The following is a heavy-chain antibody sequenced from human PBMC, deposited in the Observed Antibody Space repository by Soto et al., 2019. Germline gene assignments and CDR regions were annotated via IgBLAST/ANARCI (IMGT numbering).Heavy chain of an antibody. Sequence: PSETLSLTCKVYGGSVNSGDYYWSLILHSPGKGLEWIWSIFYIGSTDYNPSLRGRITISSATSNNLFSMRLTSVTAADTALYYCARDWVHERWFDPWGQGTLVTVSS. CDR3: ARDWVHERWFDP. D-gene: IGHD1-1*01. CDR2: IFYIGST. V-gene: IGHV4-30-4*01. J-gene: IGHJ5*02. CDR1: GGSVNSGDYY.